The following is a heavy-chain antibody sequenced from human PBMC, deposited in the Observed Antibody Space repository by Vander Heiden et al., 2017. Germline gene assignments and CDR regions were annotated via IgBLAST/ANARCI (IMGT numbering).Heavy chain of an antibody. CDR1: GGSISSGDYY. D-gene: IGHD3-10*01. V-gene: IGHV4-30-4*01. Sequence: QVQLQESGPGLVKPSQTLSLTCTVSGGSISSGDYYWSGIRQPPGKGREWIGYIYYSGSTYYNPSLKSRVTIAVDTSKNQFALKLSSVTAADTAVYYCASPLAGKSYYYYGMDVWGQGTTVTVSS. CDR3: ASPLAGKSYYYYGMDV. J-gene: IGHJ6*02. CDR2: IYYSGST.